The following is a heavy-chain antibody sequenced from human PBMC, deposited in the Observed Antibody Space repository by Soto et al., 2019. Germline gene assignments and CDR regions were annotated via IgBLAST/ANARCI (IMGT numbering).Heavy chain of an antibody. V-gene: IGHV4-4*07. J-gene: IGHJ4*02. CDR2: VYSSGTT. Sequence: SETLSLTCTVSGGSINSYWWSWIRQPAGKGLEWIGRVYSSGTTDYNPSLNSRATMSVETSKNQFSLKLSSVTAADTAVYCCERDIASYAYGEGYWGQGIQVTVSS. CDR3: ERDIASYAYGEGY. D-gene: IGHD2-21*01. CDR1: GGSINSYW.